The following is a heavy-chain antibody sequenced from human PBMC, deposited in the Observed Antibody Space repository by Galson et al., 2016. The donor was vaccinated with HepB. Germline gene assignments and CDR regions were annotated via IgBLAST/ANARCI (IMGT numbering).Heavy chain of an antibody. J-gene: IGHJ4*02. CDR1: GDSISSGSYY. V-gene: IGHV4-61*02. CDR3: GRSSHYDASSGFSDC. Sequence: TLSLTCTVSGDSISSGSYYWSWIRQPAGKGREWIGLIYTDGRSYYDPSLKSRVTMAVDTSKNQVSMTLSSVTAADTAVYYCGRSSHYDASSGFSDCWGQGTQVTVSS. D-gene: IGHD3-22*01. CDR2: IYTDGRS.